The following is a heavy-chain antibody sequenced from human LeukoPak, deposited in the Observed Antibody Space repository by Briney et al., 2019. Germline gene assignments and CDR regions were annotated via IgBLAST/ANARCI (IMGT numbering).Heavy chain of an antibody. J-gene: IGHJ5*02. CDR2: IKPDGSAQ. Sequence: GGSLRLSCAASGFAFSNSWMSWVRQAPGKGLEWVATIKPDGSAQYYVDSVKGRFTISRDNAKNSLFLQINSLRAEDTAVYYCANGGTYSSGPWGQGTLVTVSS. D-gene: IGHD3-22*01. V-gene: IGHV3-7*01. CDR3: ANGGTYSSGP. CDR1: GFAFSNSW.